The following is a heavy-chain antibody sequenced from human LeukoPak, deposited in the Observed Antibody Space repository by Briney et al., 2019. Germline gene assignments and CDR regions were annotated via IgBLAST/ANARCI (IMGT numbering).Heavy chain of an antibody. V-gene: IGHV4-34*01. CDR3: ARLEWELYYFDY. J-gene: IGHJ4*02. CDR1: GGSFSGYY. D-gene: IGHD1-26*01. Sequence: SETLSLTCAVYGGSFSGYYWSWIRQPPGKGLEWIGEINHSGSTNYNPSLKSRVTISVDTSKNQFSLKLSSVTAADTAVYYCARLEWELYYFDYWGQGTLVTVSS. CDR2: INHSGST.